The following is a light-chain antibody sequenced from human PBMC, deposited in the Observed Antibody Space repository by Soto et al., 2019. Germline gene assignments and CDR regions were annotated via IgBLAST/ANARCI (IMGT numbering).Light chain of an antibody. CDR3: LQYNSYPWT. CDR1: QTISIW. CDR2: KAS. J-gene: IGKJ1*01. V-gene: IGKV1-5*03. Sequence: DIQMTQSPSTLSASVGDSVTITCRASQTISIWLAWYQQKPGKAPKLLIYKASDLGSGVPSTFSGSASGTEFTLTISSLQPADFATYYCLQYNSYPWTFGQGTKVEI.